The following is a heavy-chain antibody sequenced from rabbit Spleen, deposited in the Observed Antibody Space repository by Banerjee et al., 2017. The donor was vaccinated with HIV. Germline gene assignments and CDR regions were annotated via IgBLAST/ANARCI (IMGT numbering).Heavy chain of an antibody. V-gene: IGHV1S40*01. CDR2: IYAGSSGST. Sequence: QSLEESGGDLVKPGASLTLTCTASGFSFSSYYYMCWVRQAPGKGLEWIGCIYAGSSGSTWYASWVNGRFTISKTSSTTVTLQMTSLTAADTATYFCARGSAAMTMVITGYYFNLWGPGTLVTVS. CDR3: ARGSAAMTMVITGYYFNL. CDR1: GFSFSSYYY. J-gene: IGHJ4*01. D-gene: IGHD2-1*01.